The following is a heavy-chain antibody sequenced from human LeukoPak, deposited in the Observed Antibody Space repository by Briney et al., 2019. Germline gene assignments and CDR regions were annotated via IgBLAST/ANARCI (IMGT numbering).Heavy chain of an antibody. D-gene: IGHD3-10*01. Sequence: SETLSLTCTVAGYSISSGYYWGWIRQPPGKGLDWIGSIYHSGSTYYNPSLKSRVTMSVDTSKNQLSLKLSSVTAADTAVYYCARVRLWFGDHLDDYWGQGTLVTVSS. CDR2: IYHSGST. CDR3: ARVRLWFGDHLDDY. V-gene: IGHV4-38-2*02. CDR1: GYSISSGYY. J-gene: IGHJ4*02.